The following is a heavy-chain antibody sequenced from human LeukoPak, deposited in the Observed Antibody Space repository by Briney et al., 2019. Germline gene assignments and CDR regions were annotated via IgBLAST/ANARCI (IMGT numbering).Heavy chain of an antibody. D-gene: IGHD2-2*01. CDR3: ARDRKLGGKTYCSSTSCYFVCDGMDV. CDR2: ISSSSSTI. CDR1: GFTFSSYS. J-gene: IGHJ6*02. V-gene: IGHV3-48*01. Sequence: PGGSLRLSCAASGFTFSSYSMNWVRQAPGKGLEWVSSISSSSSTIYYANSVKGRFTISRDNAKNSLYLQMNSLRAEDTAVYYCARDRKLGGKTYCSSTSCYFVCDGMDVWGQGTTVTVSS.